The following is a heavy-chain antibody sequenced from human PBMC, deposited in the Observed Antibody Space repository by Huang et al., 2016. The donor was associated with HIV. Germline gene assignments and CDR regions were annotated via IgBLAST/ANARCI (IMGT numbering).Heavy chain of an antibody. Sequence: EVQLVESGGGLVQPGGSLRLSCAASGLTFSSYWMSWVRQAPGKGLEWVANIKQDGSEKYYVDSVKGRFTISRDNAKNSLYLQMNSLRAEDTAVYYCARGRGVPEWGQGTLVTVSS. CDR3: ARGRGVPE. D-gene: IGHD3-10*01. J-gene: IGHJ4*02. CDR2: IKQDGSEK. V-gene: IGHV3-7*01. CDR1: GLTFSSYW.